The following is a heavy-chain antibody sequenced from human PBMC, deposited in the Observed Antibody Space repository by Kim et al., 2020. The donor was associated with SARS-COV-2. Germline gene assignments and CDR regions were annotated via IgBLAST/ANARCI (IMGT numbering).Heavy chain of an antibody. CDR1: GFTFSSYW. J-gene: IGHJ4*02. V-gene: IGHV3-7*03. CDR2: IKQDGSEK. Sequence: GGSLRLSCAASGFTFSSYWMSWVRQAPGKGLEWVANIKQDGSEKYYVDSVKGRFTISRDNAKNSLYLQMNSLRAEDTAVYYCARVYLYDYVWGSYRYTFDYWGQGTLVTVSS. D-gene: IGHD3-16*02. CDR3: ARVYLYDYVWGSYRYTFDY.